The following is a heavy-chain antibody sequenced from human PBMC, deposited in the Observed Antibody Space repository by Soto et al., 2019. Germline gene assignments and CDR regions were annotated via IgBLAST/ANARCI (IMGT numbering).Heavy chain of an antibody. J-gene: IGHJ5*02. Sequence: GGSLRLSCAASGFTFSSYWMIWVRQAPGKGLEWVANIKQDGSEKYYVDSVKGRFTISRDNAKNSLYLQMNSLRAEDTAVYYCARSKWGGADNWFDPWGQGTLVTVSS. CDR1: GFTFSSYW. CDR3: ARSKWGGADNWFDP. D-gene: IGHD3-16*01. V-gene: IGHV3-7*03. CDR2: IKQDGSEK.